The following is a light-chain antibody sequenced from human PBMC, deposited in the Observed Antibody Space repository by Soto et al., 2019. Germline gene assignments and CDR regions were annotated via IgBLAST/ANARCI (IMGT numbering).Light chain of an antibody. CDR1: QSIRSY. Sequence: IQLTQSPSSLSASVGDKVTITCRASQSIRSYLNWVQQKPGKAPKLLIYDASSLQTGAPSRFSGSGSGTDFTLTISSLQPEDFATYYCLQDYDYPWTFGQGTKVDIK. J-gene: IGKJ1*01. CDR2: DAS. V-gene: IGKV1-6*01. CDR3: LQDYDYPWT.